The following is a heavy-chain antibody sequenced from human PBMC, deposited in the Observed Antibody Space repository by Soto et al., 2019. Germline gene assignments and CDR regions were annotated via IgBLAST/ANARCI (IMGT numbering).Heavy chain of an antibody. CDR3: ARSFFAISAYSGYDYLGLFDY. D-gene: IGHD5-12*01. CDR2: IWYDGSNK. Sequence: GGSLRLSCASSGFTFSSYGMHLVRQAPGKGLEWVAVIWYDGSNKYYADSVQGRFTISRDNSKNMLYLQMNSLRAEDTAVYYCARSFFAISAYSGYDYLGLFDYWGQGTLVTVSS. CDR1: GFTFSSYG. V-gene: IGHV3-33*01. J-gene: IGHJ4*02.